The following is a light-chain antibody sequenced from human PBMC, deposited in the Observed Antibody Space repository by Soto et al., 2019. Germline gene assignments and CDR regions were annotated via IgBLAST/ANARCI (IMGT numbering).Light chain of an antibody. CDR2: GAS. CDR1: QSVNSN. V-gene: IGKV3-15*01. J-gene: IGKJ1*01. Sequence: EIMMTQSPVTLSVSPGERATLSCRASQSVNSNLAWYQQKPGQAPRLLIYGASTRATGIPASFIGNGSGTEFTLTASSLQPEDFAVYYCQQYGSSRWTFGQGTKLE. CDR3: QQYGSSRWT.